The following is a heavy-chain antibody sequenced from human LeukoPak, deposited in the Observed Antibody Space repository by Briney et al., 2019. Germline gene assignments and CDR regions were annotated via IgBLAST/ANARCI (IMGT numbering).Heavy chain of an antibody. D-gene: IGHD6-13*01. V-gene: IGHV3-30*03. CDR1: GFTFSSYG. CDR2: ISYDGSNK. Sequence: GGSLRLSCAASGFTFSSYGMHWVRQAPGKGLEWVAVISYDGSNKYYADSVKGRFTISRDDSKNTLYLQMNSLRAEDTAVYYCALSSSWYGGFFDYWGQGTLVTVSS. J-gene: IGHJ4*02. CDR3: ALSSSWYGGFFDY.